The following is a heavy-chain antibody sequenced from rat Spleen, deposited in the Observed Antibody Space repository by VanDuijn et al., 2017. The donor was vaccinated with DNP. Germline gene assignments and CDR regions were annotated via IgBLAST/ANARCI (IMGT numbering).Heavy chain of an antibody. J-gene: IGHJ2*01. V-gene: IGHV5S13*01. D-gene: IGHD4-3*01. CDR3: VRWNSGHFDY. CDR1: GFTFSNYD. Sequence: EVQLVESGGGLVQPGRSLKLSCAASGFTFSNYDMAWVRQAPTKGLEWVASINPSGDSSYYRASVKGRFTISRDNAKNTLYLQMNSLRSEDMATYYCVRWNSGHFDYWGQGVMVPVSS. CDR2: INPSGDSS.